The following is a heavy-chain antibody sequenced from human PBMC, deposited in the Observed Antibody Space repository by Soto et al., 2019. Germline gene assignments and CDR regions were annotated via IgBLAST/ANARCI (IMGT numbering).Heavy chain of an antibody. D-gene: IGHD4-17*01. CDR2: IYYSGST. CDR3: ARDALTTEHYFDY. CDR1: GGSISSYY. J-gene: IGHJ4*02. V-gene: IGHV4-59*01. Sequence: QVQLQESGPGLVKPSETLSLTCTVSGGSISSYYWSWIRQPPGKGLEWIGYIYYSGSTNYNPSLKSRVTISVDTSKNQCSLKLSSVTAADTAVYYCARDALTTEHYFDYWGQGTLVTVSS.